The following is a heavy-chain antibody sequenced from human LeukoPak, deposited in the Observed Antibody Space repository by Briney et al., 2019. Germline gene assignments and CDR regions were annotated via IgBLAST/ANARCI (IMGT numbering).Heavy chain of an antibody. CDR2: IYYSGST. CDR3: ARHNGDSSGYYPPFNWFDP. V-gene: IGHV4-59*08. D-gene: IGHD3-22*01. CDR1: GGSISSYY. Sequence: QASETLSLTCTVSGGSISSYYWSWIRQPPGKGLEWIGYIYYSGSTNYNPSLKSRVTISVDTSKNQFSPKLSSVTAADTAVYYCARHNGDSSGYYPPFNWFDPWGQGTLVTVSS. J-gene: IGHJ5*02.